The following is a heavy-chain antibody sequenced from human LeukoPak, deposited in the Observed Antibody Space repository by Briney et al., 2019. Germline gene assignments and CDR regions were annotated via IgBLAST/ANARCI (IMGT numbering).Heavy chain of an antibody. V-gene: IGHV4-39*07. CDR2: IHYSGTT. CDR1: AGSILSSSYY. Sequence: PSETLSLTCTVSAGSILSSSYYWGWIRQPPGKGLEWIGSIHYSGTTSYNPSLKSRVTISVDTSKNQFSLKLSSVTAADTAVYYCARGWVLGSMDYSYYMDIWGKGTPVTVSS. CDR3: ARGWVLGSMDYSYYMDI. D-gene: IGHD2-8*02. J-gene: IGHJ6*03.